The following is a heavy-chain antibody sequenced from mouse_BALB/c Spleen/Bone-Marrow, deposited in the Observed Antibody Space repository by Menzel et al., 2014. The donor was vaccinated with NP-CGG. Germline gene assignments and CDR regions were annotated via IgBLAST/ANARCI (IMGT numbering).Heavy chain of an antibody. CDR1: GFTFSSYA. J-gene: IGHJ4*01. V-gene: IGHV5-6-5*01. Sequence: EVQLVESGGGLVKPGGSLKLSCAASGFTFSSYAMSWVRQTPEKRLEWVASISSGSSTYYPDSVKGRFTISRDNARNILYLQMSSLRSEDTAMYYCARGRTRDYTMDYWGQGTSVSVSS. CDR3: ARGRTRDYTMDY. CDR2: ISSGSST.